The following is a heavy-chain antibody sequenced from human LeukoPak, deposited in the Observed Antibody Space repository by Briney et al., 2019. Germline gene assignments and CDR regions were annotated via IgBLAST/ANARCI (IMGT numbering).Heavy chain of an antibody. D-gene: IGHD6-13*01. Sequence: GGSLRLSCAASGFIVSNNYMNWVRQAPGKGLEWVANIKQDGSDKYYVDSVKGRFTISRDNAKNSLYLQMNSLRAEDTAVYYCAIIPRAAAGPSARSPFHYWGQGTLVTVSS. V-gene: IGHV3-7*01. CDR2: IKQDGSDK. CDR3: AIIPRAAAGPSARSPFHY. CDR1: GFIVSNNY. J-gene: IGHJ4*02.